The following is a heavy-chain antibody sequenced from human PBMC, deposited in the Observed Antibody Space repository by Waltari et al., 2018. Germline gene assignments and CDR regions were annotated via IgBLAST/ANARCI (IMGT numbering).Heavy chain of an antibody. J-gene: IGHJ4*02. D-gene: IGHD5-12*01. V-gene: IGHV4-39*07. Sequence: QLQLQESGPGLVKPSETLSLTCTVSRSSIRNNNYYWGWVRQPPGKGLEWIGSCYKSWTTYYNPSLKSRVTISVDTSNNQFSLKLNSVTAADTAVYYCVRGYPDIVATISDYWGQGTLVIVSS. CDR1: RSSIRNNNYY. CDR3: VRGYPDIVATISDY. CDR2: CYKSWTT.